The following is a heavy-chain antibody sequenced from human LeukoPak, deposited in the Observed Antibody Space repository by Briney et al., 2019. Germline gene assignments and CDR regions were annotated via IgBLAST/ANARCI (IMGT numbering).Heavy chain of an antibody. Sequence: GGSLRLSCVASGFTFSRYGIHWVRQAPGKGLEWVAAVSYDGSKKNYADSVKGRFTISRDNSKNTVYLQMDSLRVEDTAVYYCAKDQFPYGDYQIFDYWGQGTLVTVSS. J-gene: IGHJ4*02. D-gene: IGHD4-17*01. CDR1: GFTFSRYG. CDR3: AKDQFPYGDYQIFDY. CDR2: VSYDGSKK. V-gene: IGHV3-30*18.